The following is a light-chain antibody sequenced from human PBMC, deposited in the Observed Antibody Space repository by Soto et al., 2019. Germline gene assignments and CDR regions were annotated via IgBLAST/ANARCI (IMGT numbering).Light chain of an antibody. Sequence: EIVLTQSPGTLSLSPGDRASLSCRASQSVSSSYLTWFQQKPGQAPRLLIFASSTRATGVPDRFSGSGSGTDFSLTISGLEPEDFAVYYCQQYDDSTGTFGQGTKVDIK. CDR1: QSVSSSY. J-gene: IGKJ1*01. CDR2: ASS. V-gene: IGKV3-20*01. CDR3: QQYDDSTGT.